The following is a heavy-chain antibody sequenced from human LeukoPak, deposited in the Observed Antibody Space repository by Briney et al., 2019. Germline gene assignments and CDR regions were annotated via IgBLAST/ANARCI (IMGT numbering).Heavy chain of an antibody. J-gene: IGHJ4*02. D-gene: IGHD3-22*01. V-gene: IGHV1-18*01. CDR3: ASSPTNLDYCDSSGYSHYFDY. CDR2: ISAYNGNT. CDR1: GYTFTSYG. Sequence: ASVKVSCKASGYTFTSYGISWARQAPGQGLEWMGWISAYNGNTNYAQKLQGRVTMTTDTSTSTAYMELRSLRSDDTAVYYCASSPTNLDYCDSSGYSHYFDYWGQGTLVTVSS.